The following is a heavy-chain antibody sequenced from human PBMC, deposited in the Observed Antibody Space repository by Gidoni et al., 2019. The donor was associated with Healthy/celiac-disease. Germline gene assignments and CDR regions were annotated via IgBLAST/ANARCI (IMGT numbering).Heavy chain of an antibody. CDR2: INHSGST. CDR1: GGSFSGYY. D-gene: IGHD2-21*02. Sequence: QVPLQQWGAGLLTPSETLSLTCAVYGGSFSGYYWSWIRQPPGKGLEWIGEINHSGSTNYNPSLKSRVTISVDTSKNQFSLKLSSVTAADTAVYYCARDSQIVVVTAIAYARSAFDIWGQGTMVTVSS. V-gene: IGHV4-34*01. J-gene: IGHJ3*02. CDR3: ARDSQIVVVTAIAYARSAFDI.